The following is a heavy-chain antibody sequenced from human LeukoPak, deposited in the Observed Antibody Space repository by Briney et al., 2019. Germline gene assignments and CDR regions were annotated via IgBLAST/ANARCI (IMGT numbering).Heavy chain of an antibody. Sequence: GGSLRLSCAASGFTFSSYSMNWVRQAPGKGLEWVSSIRFTGSYIYYADSVKGRFTISRDDAKNLLSLQMISLRVEDTAVYYCARAGPRRDGYNRDYWGQGTLVTVSS. D-gene: IGHD5-24*01. CDR3: ARAGPRRDGYNRDY. CDR2: IRFTGSYI. V-gene: IGHV3-21*01. J-gene: IGHJ4*02. CDR1: GFTFSSYS.